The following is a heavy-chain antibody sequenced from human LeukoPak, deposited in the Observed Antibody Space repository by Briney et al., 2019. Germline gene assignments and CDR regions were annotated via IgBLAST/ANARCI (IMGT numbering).Heavy chain of an antibody. CDR3: AKDLRITMVRGGYFDY. V-gene: IGHV3-53*01. CDR1: GFTVTSHY. CDR2: IYSGGST. D-gene: IGHD3-10*01. Sequence: GGSLRLSCVVSGFTVTSHYMNWVRQAPGKGLEWVSVIYSGGSTFYADSVKGRFTISRDKSKNTLYLQMNSLRAEDTAVYYCAKDLRITMVRGGYFDYWGQGTLVTVSS. J-gene: IGHJ4*02.